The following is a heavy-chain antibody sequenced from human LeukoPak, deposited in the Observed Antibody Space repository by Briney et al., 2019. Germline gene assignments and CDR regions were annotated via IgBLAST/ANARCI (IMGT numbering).Heavy chain of an antibody. D-gene: IGHD3-3*01. CDR3: ARDHQYYDFWSGYSPVLYYYYYGMDV. CDR2: ISAYNGNT. J-gene: IGHJ6*02. V-gene: IGHV1-18*01. Sequence: ASVKVSCKASDYTFTSYGISWVRQAPGQGLEWMGWISAYNGNTNYAQKLQGRVTMTTDTSTSTAYMELRSLRSDDTAVYYCARDHQYYDFWSGYSPVLYYYYYGMDVWGQGTTVTVSS. CDR1: DYTFTSYG.